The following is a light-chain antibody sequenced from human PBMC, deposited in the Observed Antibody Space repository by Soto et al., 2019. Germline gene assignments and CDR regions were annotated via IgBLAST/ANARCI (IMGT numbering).Light chain of an antibody. V-gene: IGKV1-5*01. CDR2: DAS. CDR1: QSISSW. CDR3: QQYNSYSYT. J-gene: IGKJ2*01. Sequence: DIQMTQSPSTLSASVGDRVTITCRASQSISSWLAWYQQKPGKAPKLLIYDASSLESWVPSRFSGRGSGTEFTLTLCSLQPDDFAAYHCQQYNSYSYTFGQGTKLEIK.